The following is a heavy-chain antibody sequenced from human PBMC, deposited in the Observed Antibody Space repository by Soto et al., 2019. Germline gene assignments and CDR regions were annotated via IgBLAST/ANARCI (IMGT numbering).Heavy chain of an antibody. D-gene: IGHD6-13*01. CDR3: ARDSRGSSWERKTPLIFDY. CDR2: IKQDGSEK. V-gene: IGHV3-7*05. J-gene: IGHJ4*02. CDR1: GFTFSSYW. Sequence: GGSLRLSCAASGFTFSSYWMSWVRQAPGKGLEWVANIKQDGSEKYYVDSVKGRFTISRDNAKNSLYLQMNSLRAEDTAVYYCARDSRGSSWERKTPLIFDYWGQGTLVTVSS.